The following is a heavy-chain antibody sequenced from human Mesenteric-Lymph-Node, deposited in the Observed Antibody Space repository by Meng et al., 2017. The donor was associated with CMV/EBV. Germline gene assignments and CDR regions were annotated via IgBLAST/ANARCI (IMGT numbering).Heavy chain of an antibody. D-gene: IGHD3-10*01. CDR2: ISGSGGST. CDR3: APITVVRGVLSMDV. CDR1: GFTFSSYA. V-gene: IGHV3-23*01. J-gene: IGHJ6*02. Sequence: GGSLRLSCAASGFTFSSYAMSWVRQAPGKGLEWVSGISGSGGSTYYADSVKGRFTISRDNSKNTLYLQMNSLRAEDTAVYFCAPITVVRGVLSMDVWGLGTTVTVSS.